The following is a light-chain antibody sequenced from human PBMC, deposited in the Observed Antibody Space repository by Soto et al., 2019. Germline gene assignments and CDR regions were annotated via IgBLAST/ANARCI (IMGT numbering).Light chain of an antibody. CDR3: QQYNGNLYS. Sequence: IQMTQSPSSLSASVGDRVTITCRASQGISNYLAWYQQKPGKAPKLLIYDASSLENEVSSRFSGSGSGTEFTLTISSLQPEDSATYFCQQYNGNLYSFGQGTKLEIK. V-gene: IGKV1-13*02. CDR1: QGISNY. CDR2: DAS. J-gene: IGKJ2*03.